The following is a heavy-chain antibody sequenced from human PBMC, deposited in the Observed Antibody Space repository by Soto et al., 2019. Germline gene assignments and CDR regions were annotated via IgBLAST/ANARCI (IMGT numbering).Heavy chain of an antibody. CDR1: GFTVSSNY. D-gene: IGHD3-10*01. CDR2: IYSGGST. J-gene: IGHJ4*02. CDR3: ARAPTTMVRGPS. V-gene: IGHV3-66*01. Sequence: EVQLVESGGGLVQPGGSLRLSCAASGFTVSSNYMSWVRQAPGKGLEWVSVIYSGGSTYYADSVKGRFTISRDNSKNTLYLQMNSLRAEDTAVYYCARAPTTMVRGPSWGLGTLVTVSS.